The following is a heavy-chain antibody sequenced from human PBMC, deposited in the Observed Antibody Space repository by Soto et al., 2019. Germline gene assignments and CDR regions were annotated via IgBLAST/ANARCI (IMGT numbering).Heavy chain of an antibody. CDR3: ARGRIAAAGPLVNWFDP. V-gene: IGHV1-18*01. J-gene: IGHJ5*02. Sequence: ASVKVSCKASGYTFTSYGISWVRQAPGQGLEWMGWISAYNGNTNYAQKLQGRVTMTTDTSTSTAYMELRSLRSDDTAVYYCARGRIAAAGPLVNWFDPWGQGTLVTVSS. D-gene: IGHD6-13*01. CDR1: GYTFTSYG. CDR2: ISAYNGNT.